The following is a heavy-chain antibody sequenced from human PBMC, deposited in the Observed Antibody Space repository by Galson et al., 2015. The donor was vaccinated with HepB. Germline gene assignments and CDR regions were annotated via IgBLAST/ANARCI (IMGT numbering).Heavy chain of an antibody. Sequence: TLSLTCAVYGGSFSGYYWSWIRQPPGKGLEWIGYIYYSGSTYYNPSLKSRVTISVDTSKNQFSLKLSSVTAADTAVYYCARSTALPRARSTRGRRYFDWLSEPHYYYGMDVWGQGTTVTVSS. D-gene: IGHD3-9*01. CDR1: GGSFSGYY. CDR2: IYYSGST. V-gene: IGHV4-30-4*08. CDR3: ARSTALPRARSTRGRRYFDWLSEPHYYYGMDV. J-gene: IGHJ6*02.